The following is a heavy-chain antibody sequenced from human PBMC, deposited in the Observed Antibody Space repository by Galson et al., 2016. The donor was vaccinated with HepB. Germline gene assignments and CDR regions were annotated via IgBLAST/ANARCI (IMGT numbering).Heavy chain of an antibody. V-gene: IGHV3-23*01. D-gene: IGHD6-19*01. CDR1: GIIFSRHP. Sequence: SLRLSCAVSGIIFSRHPMSWVRQAPGKGLEWVVDINESGSSRNYADSVKGRFTISRDNSRDTLYLQMDSLTAEDSAIYYCTTWLSHHFDYWGQGTRVTVSS. J-gene: IGHJ4*02. CDR3: TTWLSHHFDY. CDR2: INESGSSR.